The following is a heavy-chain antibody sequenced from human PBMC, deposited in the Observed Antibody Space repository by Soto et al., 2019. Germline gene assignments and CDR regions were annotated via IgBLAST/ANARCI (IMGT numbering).Heavy chain of an antibody. CDR3: AHTYAYSNFPAY. CDR1: GFSLSTSGVG. V-gene: IGHV2-5*02. J-gene: IGHJ4*02. D-gene: IGHD4-4*01. CDR2: IYWDDDK. Sequence: QITLKESGPTLVKPTQTLTLTCTFSGFSLSTSGVGVGWIRQPPGKALEWLALIYWDDDKRYSPSLKSRLTITQDTSKNQVVLTMTNMDPVDTATYYRAHTYAYSNFPAYWGQGTVVTVSS.